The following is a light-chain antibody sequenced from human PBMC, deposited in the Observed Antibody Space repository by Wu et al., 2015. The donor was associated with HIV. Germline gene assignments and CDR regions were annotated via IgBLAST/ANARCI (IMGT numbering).Light chain of an antibody. V-gene: IGKV3-15*01. CDR1: QSISNT. CDR3: QQYNKWPLT. Sequence: EILMTQSPATLSVSPGERATLSCRASQSISNTLAWYQQKPGQGPRLLIYGASTRATDVPARFSGSGSGTEFTLTINGLQSEDFAIYYCQQYNKWPLTFGGGTKVEI. J-gene: IGKJ4*01. CDR2: GAS.